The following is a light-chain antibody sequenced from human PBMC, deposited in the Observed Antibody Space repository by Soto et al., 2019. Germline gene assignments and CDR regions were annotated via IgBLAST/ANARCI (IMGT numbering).Light chain of an antibody. CDR2: AAS. V-gene: IGKV1-6*01. CDR3: QQCGRSLLT. Sequence: AIQMTQSPSSLSASVGDRVTITCRASQGIRNDLGWYQQKPGKAPKLLIYAASSLQSGVPSRFSGSGSGTDFTLTISSLQPEDFATYYCQQCGRSLLTFGGGTKVDIK. CDR1: QGIRND. J-gene: IGKJ4*01.